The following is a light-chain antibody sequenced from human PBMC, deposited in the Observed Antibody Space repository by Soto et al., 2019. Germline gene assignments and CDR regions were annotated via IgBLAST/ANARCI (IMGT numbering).Light chain of an antibody. CDR2: DAS. Sequence: DIQMTQSPSTLSASEGDRVTITCRASQSISSWLPWYQQKPGKAPKLLIYDASSLESGVPSRFSGSGSGTEFTLTISSLQPDDFATYYCQQYNSYSPWTFGQGTKVEIK. CDR1: QSISSW. J-gene: IGKJ1*01. CDR3: QQYNSYSPWT. V-gene: IGKV1-5*01.